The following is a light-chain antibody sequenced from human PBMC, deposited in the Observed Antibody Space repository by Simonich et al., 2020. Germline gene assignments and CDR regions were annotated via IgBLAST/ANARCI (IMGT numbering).Light chain of an antibody. Sequence: DVVMTQSPLSLPVTLGQPASISCRSSQSLVHSAGNTYLNWFQQRPGQSPRRIIYKVSNRDSGVPDRCSGSGSGTDFTLKISRVEAEDVGVYYCMQGTHWPPTFGGGTKVEIK. V-gene: IGKV2-30*02. CDR3: MQGTHWPPT. CDR2: KVS. J-gene: IGKJ4*01. CDR1: QSLVHSAGNTY.